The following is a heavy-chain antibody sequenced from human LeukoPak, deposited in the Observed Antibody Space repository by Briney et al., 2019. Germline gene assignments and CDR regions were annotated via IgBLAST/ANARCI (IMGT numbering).Heavy chain of an antibody. V-gene: IGHV4-39*01. CDR2: IYYSGST. CDR1: GGSISSSSYY. J-gene: IGHJ4*02. Sequence: PSETLSLTCTVSGGSISSSSYYWGWIRQPPGKGLEWVGSIYYSGSTYYNPSLKSRVTISVDTSKNQFSLKLSSVTAADTAVYYCASYDFWSGYSFDYWGQGTLVTVSS. CDR3: ASYDFWSGYSFDY. D-gene: IGHD3-3*01.